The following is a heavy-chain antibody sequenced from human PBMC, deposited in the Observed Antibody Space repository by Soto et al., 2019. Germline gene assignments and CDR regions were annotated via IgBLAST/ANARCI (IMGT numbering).Heavy chain of an antibody. CDR3: ARSYYDSTGFAVDP. CDR1: GGSISSGGYS. V-gene: IGHV4-61*08. J-gene: IGHJ5*02. CDR2: MYFGGSF. Sequence: SETLSLTCTVSGGSISSGGYSWSWIRQPPGKGLEWIGFMYFGGSFNYNPSLSSRVTLSVETSKNQFSMKVTSVTASDTAVYYCARSYYDSTGFAVDPWGQGTLVTVSS. D-gene: IGHD3-22*01.